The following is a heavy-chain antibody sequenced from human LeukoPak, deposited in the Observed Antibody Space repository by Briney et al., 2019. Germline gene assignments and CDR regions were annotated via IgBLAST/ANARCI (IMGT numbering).Heavy chain of an antibody. V-gene: IGHV4-30-2*01. CDR3: ARAWSIGAFDI. CDR2: IYHSGST. J-gene: IGHJ3*02. D-gene: IGHD3-3*01. Sequence: KASETLSLTCTVSGGSISSGGYYWSWIRQPPGKGLEWIGYIYHSGSTYYNPSLKSRVTISVDRSKNQFSLKLSSVTAADTAVYYCARAWSIGAFDIWGQGTMVTVSS. CDR1: GGSISSGGYY.